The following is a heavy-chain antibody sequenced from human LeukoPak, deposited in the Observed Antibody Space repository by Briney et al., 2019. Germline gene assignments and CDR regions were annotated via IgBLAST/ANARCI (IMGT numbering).Heavy chain of an antibody. J-gene: IGHJ5*02. D-gene: IGHD6-19*01. CDR2: INSDGSST. CDR3: ARDRETVAGTLGWFDP. V-gene: IGHV3-74*01. CDR1: GFTFSSYW. Sequence: GGSLRLSCAASGFTFSSYWMHWVRQAPGKGLVWVSRINSDGSSTSYADSVRGRFSISRDNAKNTLYLQMNSLRAEDTAVYYCARDRETVAGTLGWFDPWGQGTLDTVSS.